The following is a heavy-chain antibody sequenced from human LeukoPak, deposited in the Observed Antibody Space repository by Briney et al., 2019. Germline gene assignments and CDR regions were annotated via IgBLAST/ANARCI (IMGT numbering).Heavy chain of an antibody. CDR2: IIPILGIA. D-gene: IGHD2-21*02. Sequence: SVKVSCKASGGTFSSYAISWVRQAPGQGLEWMGRIIPILGIANYAQKFQGRVTITADKSTSTAYMELSSLRSEDTAVYYCASEAYCGGDCYSGRHWGQGTLVTVSS. V-gene: IGHV1-69*04. CDR3: ASEAYCGGDCYSGRH. J-gene: IGHJ4*02. CDR1: GGTFSSYA.